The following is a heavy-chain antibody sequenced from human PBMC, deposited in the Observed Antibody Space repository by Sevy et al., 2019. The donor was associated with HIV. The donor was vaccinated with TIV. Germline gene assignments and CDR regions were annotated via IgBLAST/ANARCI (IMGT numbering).Heavy chain of an antibody. CDR1: GYTFTGYY. D-gene: IGHD6-13*01. V-gene: IGHV1-2*04. J-gene: IGHJ3*02. CDR3: ARAAAAGTEHDAFDI. CDR2: INPNSGGT. Sequence: ASVKVSCKASGYTFTGYYMHWVRQAPGQGLEWMGWINPNSGGTNYAQKFQGWVTMTRDTSISTAYMELSRLRSDDTAVYYCARAAAAGTEHDAFDIWGQRTMVTVSS.